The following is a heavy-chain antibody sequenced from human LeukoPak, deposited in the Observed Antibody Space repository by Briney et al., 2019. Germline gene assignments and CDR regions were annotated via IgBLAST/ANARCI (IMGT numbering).Heavy chain of an antibody. CDR3: ARGVGYCSSASCYWWFDP. D-gene: IGHD2-2*01. CDR1: GFTFSSYW. J-gene: IGHJ5*02. V-gene: IGHV3-74*01. CDR2: INRDGSST. Sequence: GGSLRLSCAASGFTFSSYWMDWGRHAPGKGLGWVSRINRDGSSTNYADSVKGRFTISTDNAKNTLYLQMTSLRAEDTAVYYCARGVGYCSSASCYWWFDPWGQGTLVTVSS.